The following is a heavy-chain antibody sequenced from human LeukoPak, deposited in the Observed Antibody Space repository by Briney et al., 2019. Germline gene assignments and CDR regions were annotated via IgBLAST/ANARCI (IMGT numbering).Heavy chain of an antibody. J-gene: IGHJ4*02. CDR2: LDPEDGET. D-gene: IGHD1-26*01. CDR1: GYTLTELS. CDR3: ATSRASWELFDY. Sequence: ASVKVSCKVSGYTLTELSMHWVRQAPGKGLEWMGGLDPEDGETIYAQKFQGRVTMTEDTSTDTAYMELSSLRSEDTAVYYCATSRASWELFDYWGQGTLVTVSS. V-gene: IGHV1-24*01.